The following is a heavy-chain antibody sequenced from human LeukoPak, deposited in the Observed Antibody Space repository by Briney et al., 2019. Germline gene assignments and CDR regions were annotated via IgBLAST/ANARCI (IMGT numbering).Heavy chain of an antibody. J-gene: IGHJ3*02. V-gene: IGHV4-4*07. CDR2: IYTSGST. CDR3: AREWTLDFWSGYHIGGMAFDI. D-gene: IGHD3-3*01. Sequence: PSETLSLTCTVSGGSISSYYWSWIRQPAGKGLEWIGRIYTSGSTNYNPSLKSRVTMSVDTSKNQFSLKLSSVTAADTAVYYCAREWTLDFWSGYHIGGMAFDIWGQGTMVTVSS. CDR1: GGSISSYY.